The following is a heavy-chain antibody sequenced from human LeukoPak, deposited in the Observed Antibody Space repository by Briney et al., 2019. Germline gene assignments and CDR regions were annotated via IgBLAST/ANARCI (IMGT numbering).Heavy chain of an antibody. Sequence: GGSLRLSCTASGFTFSSYAMSWVRPAPGKGLEWISSISAGGDITHYADSMQGRFTISRDNSKNTLYLQMNSLRAEDTAVYYCAKESPQFDYWGQGTLVTVSS. CDR1: GFTFSSYA. CDR2: ISAGGDIT. J-gene: IGHJ4*02. CDR3: AKESPQFDY. V-gene: IGHV3-23*01.